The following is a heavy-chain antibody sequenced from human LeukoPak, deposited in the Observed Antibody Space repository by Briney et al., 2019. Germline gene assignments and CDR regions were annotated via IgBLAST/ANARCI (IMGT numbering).Heavy chain of an antibody. CDR3: ARAEYYDTSVFDY. CDR2: IYTSGST. CDR1: GGSFSGYY. Sequence: SETLSLTCAVYGGSFSGYYWSWIRQPAGKGLEWIGRIYTSGSTNYNPSLKSRVTMSVDTSKNQFSLKLSSVTAADTAVYYCARAEYYDTSVFDYWGQGTLVAVSS. D-gene: IGHD3-22*01. V-gene: IGHV4-59*10. J-gene: IGHJ4*02.